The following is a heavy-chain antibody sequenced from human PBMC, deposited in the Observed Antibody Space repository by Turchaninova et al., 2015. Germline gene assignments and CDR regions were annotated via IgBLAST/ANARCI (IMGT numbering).Heavy chain of an antibody. Sequence: QVTLKESGPALVKPTQTLTLTCTFSGFSLCPRGMRVSWIRQPPGKALGWLARIDWDDDKFYSTSLKTRLTISKDTSKIQVVLTMTNMDPVDTATYYCARIREGDAFGIWGQGTMVTVSS. CDR2: IDWDDDK. V-gene: IGHV2-70*04. CDR3: ARIREGDAFGI. CDR1: GFSLCPRGMR. J-gene: IGHJ3*02.